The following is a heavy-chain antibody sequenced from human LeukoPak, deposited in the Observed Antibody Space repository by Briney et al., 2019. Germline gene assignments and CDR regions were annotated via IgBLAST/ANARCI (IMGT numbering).Heavy chain of an antibody. CDR1: GFTFSSYS. CDR2: ISSSSSTI. J-gene: IGHJ6*03. Sequence: GGSLRLSCAASGFTFSSYSMNWVRQAPGKGLEWVSYISSSSSTIYYADSVKGRFTISRDNAKNSLYLQMNSPRAEDTAVYYCARAVGAVYYYYMDVWGKGTTVTVSS. V-gene: IGHV3-48*01. CDR3: ARAVGAVYYYYMDV. D-gene: IGHD1-26*01.